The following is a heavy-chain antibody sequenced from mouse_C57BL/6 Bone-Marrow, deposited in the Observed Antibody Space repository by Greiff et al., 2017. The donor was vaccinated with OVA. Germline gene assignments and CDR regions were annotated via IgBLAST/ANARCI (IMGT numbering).Heavy chain of an antibody. CDR1: GYAFTNYL. V-gene: IGHV1-54*01. J-gene: IGHJ4*01. CDR3: ARKGYGSSMDY. Sequence: LVRPGTSVKVSCKASGYAFTNYLIEWVKQRPGQGLEWIGVINPGSGGTNYNEKFKGKATLTADKSSSTAYMQLSSLTSEDSAVYFCARKGYGSSMDYWGQGTSVTVSS. D-gene: IGHD1-1*01. CDR2: INPGSGGT.